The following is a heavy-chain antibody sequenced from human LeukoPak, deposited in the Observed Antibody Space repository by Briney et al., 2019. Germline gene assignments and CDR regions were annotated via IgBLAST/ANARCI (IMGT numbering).Heavy chain of an antibody. CDR2: INHSGST. V-gene: IGHV4-34*01. CDR1: GGSFSGYY. J-gene: IGHJ5*02. Sequence: PSETLSLTCAVYGGSFSGYYWSWIRQPPGKGLEWTGEINHSGSTNYNPSLKSRVTISVDTSKNQFSLKLSSVTAADTAVYYCARHRCSGGSCYPMNWFDPWGQGTLVTVSS. CDR3: ARHRCSGGSCYPMNWFDP. D-gene: IGHD2-15*01.